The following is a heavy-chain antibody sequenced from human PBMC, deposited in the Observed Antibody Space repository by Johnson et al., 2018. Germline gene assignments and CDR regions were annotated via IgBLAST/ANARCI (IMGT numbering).Heavy chain of an antibody. J-gene: IGHJ6*02. Sequence: VQLVQSGGGLVQPGGSLRLSCAASGFTFTKYAMNWVRQAPGKGLEWVSAISGSGGSTFYTDSVKGRFTISSADSKNTLYLQMSSLRDEDTAVYYCPKSIPPTMGPLGYGMDVWGQGTTVSVSS. V-gene: IGHV3-23*04. CDR3: PKSIPPTMGPLGYGMDV. CDR1: GFTFTKYA. D-gene: IGHD2-21*01. CDR2: ISGSGGST.